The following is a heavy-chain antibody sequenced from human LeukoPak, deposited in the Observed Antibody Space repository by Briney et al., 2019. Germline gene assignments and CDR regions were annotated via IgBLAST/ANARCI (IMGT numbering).Heavy chain of an antibody. CDR3: AKSLSGWNYGFDY. Sequence: GGSLRLSCAASGFTFSSYGMHWVRQAPGKGLEWVAVIWYDGSNKYYADSVKGRFTISRDNSKNTLYLQMNSLRAEDTAVYYCAKSLSGWNYGFDYWGQGTLVTVSS. V-gene: IGHV3-33*06. D-gene: IGHD1-7*01. CDR2: IWYDGSNK. J-gene: IGHJ4*02. CDR1: GFTFSSYG.